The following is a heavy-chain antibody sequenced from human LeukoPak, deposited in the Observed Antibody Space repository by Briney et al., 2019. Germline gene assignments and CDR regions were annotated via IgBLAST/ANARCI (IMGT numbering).Heavy chain of an antibody. J-gene: IGHJ4*02. V-gene: IGHV3-74*03. CDR3: AKDALVATIALDY. Sequence: GGSLRLSCAASGFTFSSYWMHWVRQAPGKGLVWVSRINSDGSSITYADSVKGRFTISRDNAKNTLYLQMNSLRAEDTAVYYCAKDALVATIALDYWGQGTLVTVSS. CDR1: GFTFSSYW. D-gene: IGHD5-12*01. CDR2: INSDGSSI.